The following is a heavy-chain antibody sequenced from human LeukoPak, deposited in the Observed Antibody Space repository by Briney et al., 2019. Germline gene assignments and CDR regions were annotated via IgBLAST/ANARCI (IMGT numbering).Heavy chain of an antibody. D-gene: IGHD7-27*01. CDR1: GGSISSGSYY. CDR2: IYTSGST. Sequence: SETLSLTCTVSGGSISSGSYYWSWIRQPAGKGLEWIGRIYTSGSTNYNPSLKSRVTISVDTSKNQFSLKLSSVTAADTAVYYCARESRPLGWVDYWGQGTLVTVSS. V-gene: IGHV4-61*02. J-gene: IGHJ4*02. CDR3: ARESRPLGWVDY.